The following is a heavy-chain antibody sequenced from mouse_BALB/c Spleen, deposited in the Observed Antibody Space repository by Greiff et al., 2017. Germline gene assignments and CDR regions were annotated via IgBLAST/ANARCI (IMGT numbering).Heavy chain of an antibody. V-gene: IGHV3-2*02. Sequence: DVQLQESGPGLVKPSHSLSLTCTVTGYSITSDYAWNWIRQFPGNKLEWMGYISYSGSTSYNPSLKSRISITRDTSKNQFFLQLNSVTTEDTATYYCARSDRYDPFAYWGQGTLVTVSA. J-gene: IGHJ3*01. CDR2: ISYSGST. D-gene: IGHD2-14*01. CDR3: ARSDRYDPFAY. CDR1: GYSITSDYA.